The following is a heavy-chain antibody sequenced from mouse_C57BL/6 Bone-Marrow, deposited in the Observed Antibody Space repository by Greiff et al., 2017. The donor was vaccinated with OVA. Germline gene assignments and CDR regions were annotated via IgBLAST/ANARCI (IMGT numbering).Heavy chain of an antibody. CDR1: GYTFTSYW. D-gene: IGHD2-2*01. CDR2: INPSNGGT. V-gene: IGHV1-53*01. CDR3: ARWGLLWLRRRDYYAMDY. J-gene: IGHJ4*01. Sequence: QVQLKQPGTELVKPGASVELSCKASGYTFTSYWMHWVKQRPGQGLEWIGNINPSNGGTNYNEKFKSKATLTVDKSSSTAYMQLSSLTSEDSAVYYCARWGLLWLRRRDYYAMDYWGQGTSVTVSS.